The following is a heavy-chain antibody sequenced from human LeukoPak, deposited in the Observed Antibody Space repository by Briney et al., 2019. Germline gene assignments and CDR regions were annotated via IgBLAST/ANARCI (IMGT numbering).Heavy chain of an antibody. V-gene: IGHV4-30-2*03. CDR3: ARRPAAAGPFDY. J-gene: IGHJ4*02. D-gene: IGHD6-13*01. CDR1: GGSISSGGYY. Sequence: SETLSLTCTVSGGSISSGGYYWSWIRQPPGKGLEWIGYIYHSGSTYYNPSLKSRVTTSVDTSTNQFPLKLNSVTAADTAVYYCARRPAAAGPFDYWGQGTLVTVSS. CDR2: IYHSGST.